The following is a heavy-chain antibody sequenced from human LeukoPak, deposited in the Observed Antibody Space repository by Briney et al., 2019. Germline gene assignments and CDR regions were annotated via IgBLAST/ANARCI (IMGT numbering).Heavy chain of an antibody. CDR2: ISSSSSYI. D-gene: IGHD4-23*01. CDR3: AKDRYGGNSVEYFQH. V-gene: IGHV3-21*04. CDR1: GFTFSSYS. Sequence: PGGSLRLSCAASGFTFSSYSMNWVRQAPGKGLEWVSSISSSSSYIYYADSVKGRFTISRDNSKNTLYLQMNSLRAEDTAVYYCAKDRYGGNSVEYFQHWGQGTLVTVSS. J-gene: IGHJ1*01.